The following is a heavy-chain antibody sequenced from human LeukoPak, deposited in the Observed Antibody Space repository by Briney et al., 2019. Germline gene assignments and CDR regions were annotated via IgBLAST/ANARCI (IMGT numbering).Heavy chain of an antibody. D-gene: IGHD6-19*01. J-gene: IGHJ4*02. Sequence: SETLSLTCAVYGGSFSGYYWSWIRQPPGKGLEWIGEINHSGSTNYNPSLKSRVTISVDTSKNQFSLKLSSVTAADTAVYYCARDYVGVAGTFDYWGQGTLVTVSS. CDR3: ARDYVGVAGTFDY. CDR1: GGSFSGYY. V-gene: IGHV4-34*01. CDR2: INHSGST.